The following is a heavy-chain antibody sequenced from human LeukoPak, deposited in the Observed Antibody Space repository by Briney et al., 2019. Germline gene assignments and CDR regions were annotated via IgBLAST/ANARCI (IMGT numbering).Heavy chain of an antibody. J-gene: IGHJ4*02. D-gene: IGHD3-16*02. Sequence: PGGSLRLSCAASRFTFSSYAMSWVRQAPGKGLEWVSAISGSGGSTYYADSVKGRFTISRDNSKNTLYLQMNSLRAEDTAVYYWAKDPPYDYVWGSYRSARSHFGYWGQGTLVTVSS. CDR3: AKDPPYDYVWGSYRSARSHFGY. CDR1: RFTFSSYA. CDR2: ISGSGGST. V-gene: IGHV3-23*01.